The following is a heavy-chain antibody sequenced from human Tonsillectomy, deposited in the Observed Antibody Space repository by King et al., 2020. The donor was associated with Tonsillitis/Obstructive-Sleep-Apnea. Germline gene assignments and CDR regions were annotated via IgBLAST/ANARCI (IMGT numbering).Heavy chain of an antibody. V-gene: IGHV3-30*18. CDR2: ISHDGSNK. J-gene: IGHJ6*03. CDR1: GFTFNNFG. Sequence: VQLVESGGGVVQPGRSLRLSCAASGFTFNNFGMHWVRQAPGKGLEWVAVISHDGSNKYYTDSVKGRFAISRDNSKNTLYLQMNSLRAEDTAVYYCAKERYYGTTYYYYMDV. CDR3: AKERYYGTTYYYYMDV. D-gene: IGHD3-10*01.